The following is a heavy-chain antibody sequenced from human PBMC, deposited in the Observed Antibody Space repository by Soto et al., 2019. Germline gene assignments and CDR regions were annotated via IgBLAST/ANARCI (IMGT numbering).Heavy chain of an antibody. J-gene: IGHJ4*02. Sequence: SETLSLTCAVYGGSFSGYYWSWIRQPPGKGLEWIGEINHSGSTNYNPSLKSRVTISVDTSKNQFSLKLSSATAADTAVYYCARGARGSTSWYYWGQGTLVTVSS. D-gene: IGHD2-2*01. V-gene: IGHV4-34*01. CDR3: ARGARGSTSWYY. CDR1: GGSFSGYY. CDR2: INHSGST.